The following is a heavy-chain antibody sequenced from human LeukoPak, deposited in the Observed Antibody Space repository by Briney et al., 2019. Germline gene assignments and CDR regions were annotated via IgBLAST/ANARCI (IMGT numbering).Heavy chain of an antibody. Sequence: GGSLRLSCAASGFTFSSYAMHWVRQAPGKGLEWVAVISYDGSNKYYADSVKGRFTISRDNSKNTLYLQMNSLRAEDTAVYYCARGGSGSFPFDYWGQGTLVTVSS. CDR3: ARGGSGSFPFDY. CDR2: ISYDGSNK. V-gene: IGHV3-30-3*01. CDR1: GFTFSSYA. D-gene: IGHD1-26*01. J-gene: IGHJ4*02.